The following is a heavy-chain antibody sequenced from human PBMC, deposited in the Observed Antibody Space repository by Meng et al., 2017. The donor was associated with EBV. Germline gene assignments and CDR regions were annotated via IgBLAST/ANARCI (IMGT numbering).Heavy chain of an antibody. CDR1: GYTFTSDY. V-gene: IGHV1-46*01. CDR3: ARDFCGGDCYLFDY. Sequence: QVQLVKAGAEVKKTGDSVKVSCKASGYTFTSDYMHWVRQAPGQGLEWMGIINPSGGSTSHAQKFQGRVTMTRDTSTSTVYMELSSLRSEDTAVYYCARDFCGGDCYLFDYWGQGTLVTVSS. D-gene: IGHD2-21*01. CDR2: INPSGGST. J-gene: IGHJ4*02.